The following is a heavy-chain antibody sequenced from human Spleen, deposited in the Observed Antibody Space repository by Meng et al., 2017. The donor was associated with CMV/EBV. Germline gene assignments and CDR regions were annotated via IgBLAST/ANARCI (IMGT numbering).Heavy chain of an antibody. D-gene: IGHD2-15*01. CDR2: IYYSGST. Sequence: QVQLQESDPGLVKPSETLSLTCTVSGGSLSNYYWSWIRQPPGKGLEWIGYIYYSGSTNYNPSLKSRVTISVDTSKNQFSLKLSSVTAADTAVYYCARAPTYCSGGSCYPYFDYWGQGTPVTVSS. CDR1: GGSLSNYY. CDR3: ARAPTYCSGGSCYPYFDY. J-gene: IGHJ4*02. V-gene: IGHV4-59*01.